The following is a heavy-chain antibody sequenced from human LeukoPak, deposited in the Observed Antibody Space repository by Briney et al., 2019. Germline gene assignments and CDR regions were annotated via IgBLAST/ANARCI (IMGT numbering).Heavy chain of an antibody. D-gene: IGHD2-21*01. V-gene: IGHV1-2*02. CDR2: INPNSGRT. CDR3: ARADRLRGGPYLIGP. J-gene: IGHJ5*02. Sequence: ASVKVSCKTSGYTFTDYYLHWVRQAPGQGLEWMGWINPNSGRTSSAQKFQGRVTMTRDTSIATVYMEVSWLTSDDTAIYYCARADRLRGGPYLIGPWGQGTLVTVSS. CDR1: GYTFTDYY.